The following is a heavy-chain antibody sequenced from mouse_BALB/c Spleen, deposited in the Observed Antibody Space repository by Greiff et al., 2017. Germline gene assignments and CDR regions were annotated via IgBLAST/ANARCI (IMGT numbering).Heavy chain of an antibody. Sequence: EVMLVESGGGLVKPGGSLKLSCAASGFTFSSYAMSWVRQSPEKRLEWVAEISSGGSYTYYPDTVTGRFTISRDNAKNTLYLEMSSLRSEDTAMYYCARDLITTGDYAMDYWGQGTSVTVSS. CDR2: ISSGGSYT. CDR1: GFTFSSYA. V-gene: IGHV5-9-4*01. D-gene: IGHD2-4*01. J-gene: IGHJ4*01. CDR3: ARDLITTGDYAMDY.